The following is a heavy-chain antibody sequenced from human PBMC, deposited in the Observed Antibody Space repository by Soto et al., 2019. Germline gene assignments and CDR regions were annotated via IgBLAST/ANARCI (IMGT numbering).Heavy chain of an antibody. CDR3: ARRYGSAIDY. D-gene: IGHD1-26*01. J-gene: IGHJ4*02. CDR2: IYYSGST. V-gene: IGHV4-59*08. Sequence: SETLSLTCTVSGGSISSYYWSWIRQPPGKGLEWIGYIYYSGSTNYNPSLKSRVTISVDTSKNQFSLKLSCVTAADTAVYYCARRYGSAIDYWGQGTLVTVSS. CDR1: GGSISSYY.